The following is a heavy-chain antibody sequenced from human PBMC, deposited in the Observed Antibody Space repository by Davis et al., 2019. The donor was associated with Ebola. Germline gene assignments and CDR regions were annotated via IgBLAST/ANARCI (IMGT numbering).Heavy chain of an antibody. D-gene: IGHD3-3*01. CDR3: ARDIRNTIFGVVIIGH. Sequence: ASVKVSCRASGYTFTDYYMHWVRQAPGQGLEWMGRINPNSGGTNYAQKFQDRATMTRDRSTSTVYMELSRLRSDDTAVYYCARDIRNTIFGVVIIGHWGQGTLVTVSS. V-gene: IGHV1-2*06. CDR2: INPNSGGT. J-gene: IGHJ4*02. CDR1: GYTFTDYY.